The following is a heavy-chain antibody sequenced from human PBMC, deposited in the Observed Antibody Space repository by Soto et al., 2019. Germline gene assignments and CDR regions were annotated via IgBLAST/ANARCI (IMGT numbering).Heavy chain of an antibody. CDR3: AKVGPSAYYYDSSGYFIGAFDI. J-gene: IGHJ3*02. V-gene: IGHV3-23*01. D-gene: IGHD3-22*01. Sequence: SGGSLRLSCAASGFTFSSYAMSWVRQAPGKGLEWVSAISGSGGSTYYADSVKGRFTISRDNSKSTLYLQMNSLRAEDTAVYYCAKVGPSAYYYDSSGYFIGAFDIWGQGTMVTVSS. CDR1: GFTFSSYA. CDR2: ISGSGGST.